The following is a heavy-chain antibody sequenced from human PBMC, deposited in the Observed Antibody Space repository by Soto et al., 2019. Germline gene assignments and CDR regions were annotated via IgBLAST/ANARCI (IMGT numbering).Heavy chain of an antibody. Sequence: SETLSLTCSVSSGSISSSDYYWSLIRQPPGKGLEWIGYINYSGRTYYKPSLKSRLSMSIDTSKNQFSLRLTSVTVADTAVYFCARSSTLGKDYVVDFWGQGTTVTVSS. D-gene: IGHD3-3*02. CDR2: INYSGRT. CDR1: SGSISSSDYY. V-gene: IGHV4-30-4*01. J-gene: IGHJ6*02. CDR3: ARSSTLGKDYVVDF.